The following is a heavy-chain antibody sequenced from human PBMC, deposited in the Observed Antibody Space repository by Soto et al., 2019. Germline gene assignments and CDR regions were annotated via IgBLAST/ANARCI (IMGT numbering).Heavy chain of an antibody. Sequence: SETLSLTCTVSGGSISSGGYYWTWIRQHPEKGLEWIGYIYYSGSTNYNPSLKSRATISADTSKNQFSLKLSSVTAADTAVYYCARHWEYSRSGVWWFDXWGQGTLVTVSS. CDR3: ARHWEYSRSGVWWFDX. CDR1: GGSISSGGYY. V-gene: IGHV4-31*03. J-gene: IGHJ5*02. CDR2: IYYSGST. D-gene: IGHD6-6*01.